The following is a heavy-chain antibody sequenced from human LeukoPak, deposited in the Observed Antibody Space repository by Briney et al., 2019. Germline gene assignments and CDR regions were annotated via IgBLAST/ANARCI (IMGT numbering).Heavy chain of an antibody. Sequence: ASVKVSCKASGYSFTDKYMHWVRQAPGQGLEWMGWVNPNSGGTNYAQKFQGRVTMTTDTSMSTAYMELSRLTSDDTAVYYCARAGGRSWFDPWGQGTLVTVSS. V-gene: IGHV1-2*02. J-gene: IGHJ5*02. CDR1: GYSFTDKY. CDR3: ARAGGRSWFDP. CDR2: VNPNSGGT.